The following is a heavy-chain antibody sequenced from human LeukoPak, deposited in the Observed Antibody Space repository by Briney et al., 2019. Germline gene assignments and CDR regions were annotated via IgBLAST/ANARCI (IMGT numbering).Heavy chain of an antibody. Sequence: ASVKVSCKASGYSFTDKYMHWVRQAPGQGLEWMGWVNPNSGGTNYAQKFQGRVTMTTDTSMSTAYMELSRLTSDDTAVYYCARAGGRSWFDPWGQGTLVTVSS. V-gene: IGHV1-2*02. J-gene: IGHJ5*02. CDR1: GYSFTDKY. CDR3: ARAGGRSWFDP. CDR2: VNPNSGGT.